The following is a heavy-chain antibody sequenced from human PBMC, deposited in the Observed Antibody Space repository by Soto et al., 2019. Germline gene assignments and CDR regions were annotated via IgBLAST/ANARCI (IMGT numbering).Heavy chain of an antibody. CDR2: INPNSGGT. J-gene: IGHJ6*02. CDR1: GYTFTGYY. Sequence: QVQLVQSGAEVKKPGASVKVSCKASGYTFTGYYMHWVRQAPGQGLEWMGWINPNSGGTNYAQKFQGRVTITADESTSTAYMELSSLRSEDTAVYYCASSDRAMDLYYYYYGMDVWGQGTTVTVSS. D-gene: IGHD5-18*01. CDR3: ASSDRAMDLYYYYYGMDV. V-gene: IGHV1-2*02.